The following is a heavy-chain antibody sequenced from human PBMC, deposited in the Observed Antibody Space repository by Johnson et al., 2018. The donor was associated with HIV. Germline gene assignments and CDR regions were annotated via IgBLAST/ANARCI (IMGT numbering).Heavy chain of an antibody. Sequence: QLVESGGGLIQPGGSLRLSSAASGFTVSSNYMHWVRQAPGKGLEWVSGISWISGTIGYADSVKGRFTISRDNAKKSLYLQMDSLRAEDTALYYCAKDTRYCNSATCYGAFDMWGQGTMVTVSS. V-gene: IGHV3-9*01. D-gene: IGHD2-2*01. CDR1: GFTVSSNY. CDR3: AKDTRYCNSATCYGAFDM. J-gene: IGHJ3*02. CDR2: ISWISGTI.